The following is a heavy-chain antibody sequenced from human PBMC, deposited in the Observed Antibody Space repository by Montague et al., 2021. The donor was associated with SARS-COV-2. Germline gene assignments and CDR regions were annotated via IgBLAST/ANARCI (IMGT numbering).Heavy chain of an antibody. V-gene: IGHV2-70*11. J-gene: IGHJ6*02. CDR3: ARDYIAAAGIYYYYYGMDV. Sequence: PALVKPTQTLTLTCTFSGFSLSTSGMCVSWICQPPGKALEWLARIDWDDGKYYSTSLKTRLTISKDTSKNQVVLTMTNMDPVDTATYYCARDYIAAAGIYYYYYGMDVWGQGTTVTVSS. D-gene: IGHD6-13*01. CDR1: GFSLSTSGMC. CDR2: IDWDDGK.